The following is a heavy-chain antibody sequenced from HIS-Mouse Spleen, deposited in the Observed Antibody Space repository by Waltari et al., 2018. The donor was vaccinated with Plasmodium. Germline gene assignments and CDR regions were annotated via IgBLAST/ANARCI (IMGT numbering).Heavy chain of an antibody. D-gene: IGHD6-13*01. CDR1: VGSISSGVYY. CDR3: ARSIAATVTFYFDY. Sequence: QVQLQESGPGLVKPSQTLSLPCTVAVGSISSGVYYWSWIRQHPGKGLEWIGYIYYSGSTYYNPSLKSRVTISVDTSKNQFSLKLSSVTAADTAVYYCARSIAATVTFYFDYWGQGTLVTVSS. CDR2: IYYSGST. J-gene: IGHJ4*02. V-gene: IGHV4-31*03.